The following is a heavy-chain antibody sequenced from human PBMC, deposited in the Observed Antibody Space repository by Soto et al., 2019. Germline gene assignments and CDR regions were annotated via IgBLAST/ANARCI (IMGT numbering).Heavy chain of an antibody. CDR3: AKGKVSSQPWLVSRGAFDI. D-gene: IGHD6-19*01. Sequence: GGSLRLSCAASGFTFSSYAMSWVRQAPGKGLEWVSAISGSGGSTYYAEYVKVRFTISRDNSKNTLYLQMNSLRAEDTAVYYCAKGKVSSQPWLVSRGAFDIWGQGTMVTVSS. J-gene: IGHJ3*02. CDR1: GFTFSSYA. V-gene: IGHV3-23*01. CDR2: ISGSGGST.